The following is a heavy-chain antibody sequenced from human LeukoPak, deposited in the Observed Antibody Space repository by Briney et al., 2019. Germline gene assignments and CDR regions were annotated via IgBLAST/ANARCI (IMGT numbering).Heavy chain of an antibody. CDR3: VRSPYCSGGSCYYAYYYYYMDV. J-gene: IGHJ6*03. V-gene: IGHV1-2*02. Sequence: ASVKVSCKASGYTFTGYYMHWVRQAPGQGLEWMGWINPNSGGTNYAQKFQGRVTMTRDTSISTAYMELSRLRSSDTAVYYCVRSPYCSGGSCYYAYYYYYMDVWGKGTTVTVSS. CDR1: GYTFTGYY. D-gene: IGHD2-15*01. CDR2: INPNSGGT.